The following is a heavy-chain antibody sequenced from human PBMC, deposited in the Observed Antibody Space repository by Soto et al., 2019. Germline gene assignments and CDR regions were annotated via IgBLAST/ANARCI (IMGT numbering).Heavy chain of an antibody. V-gene: IGHV3-23*01. J-gene: IGHJ4*02. CDR3: AKVSSGSFYSKVDY. CDR2: IIGSGGGT. CDR1: GFTFSSYA. Sequence: LRLSCAASGFTFSSYAMSWVRQAPGKGLEWVSAIIGSGGGTYYADSVKGRFTISRDNSKNTLYLQMNSLRAEDTAVYYCAKVSSGSFYSKVDYWGQGTLVPVPS. D-gene: IGHD3-10*01.